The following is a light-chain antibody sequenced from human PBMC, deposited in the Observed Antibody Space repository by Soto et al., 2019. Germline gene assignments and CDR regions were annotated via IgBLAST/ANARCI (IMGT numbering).Light chain of an antibody. CDR1: SSNLGADYD. CDR3: CSYAGSYIYV. Sequence: QSVLTQPPSVSGAPGQRVTISCTGSSSNLGADYDAHWYQQLPGTAPRLLIYGSTNRPSGVPDRFSGSKSGTSASLTISGLQAEDEADYYCCSYAGSYIYVFGTGTKLTVL. J-gene: IGLJ1*01. V-gene: IGLV1-40*01. CDR2: GST.